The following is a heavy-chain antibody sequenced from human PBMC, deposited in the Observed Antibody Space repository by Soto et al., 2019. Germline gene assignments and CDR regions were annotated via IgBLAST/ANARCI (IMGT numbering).Heavy chain of an antibody. V-gene: IGHV4-34*01. Sequence: SETLSLTCAVYGGSFSGYYWSWIRQPPGKGLEWIGEINHSGSTNYNPSLKSRVTISVDTSKNQFSLKLSSVTAADTAVYYCARSTPLLDVWGKGTTVTVSS. CDR2: INHSGST. CDR1: GGSFSGYY. J-gene: IGHJ6*04. CDR3: ARSTPLLDV.